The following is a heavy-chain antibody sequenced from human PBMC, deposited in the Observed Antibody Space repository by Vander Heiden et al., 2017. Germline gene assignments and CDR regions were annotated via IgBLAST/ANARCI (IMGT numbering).Heavy chain of an antibody. D-gene: IGHD5-12*01. Sequence: QVQLQESGPGLVKPSETLSLTCTVPGGSISSYYWSWIRQPPGKGLEWIGYIYYSGSTNYNPSLKSRVTISVDTSKNQFSLKLSSVTAADTAVYYCARGEDGYNSAFDIWGQGTMVTVSS. CDR2: IYYSGST. CDR1: GGSISSYY. J-gene: IGHJ3*02. V-gene: IGHV4-59*01. CDR3: ARGEDGYNSAFDI.